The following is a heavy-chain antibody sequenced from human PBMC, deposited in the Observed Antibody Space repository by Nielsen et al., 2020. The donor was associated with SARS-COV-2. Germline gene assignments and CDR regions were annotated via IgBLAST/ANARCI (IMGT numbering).Heavy chain of an antibody. D-gene: IGHD3-22*01. CDR2: IRYDGSNK. V-gene: IGHV3-30*02. Sequence: GGSLRLSCAASGFTFSSYGMHWVRQAPGKGLEWVAFIRYDGSNKYYADSVKGRFTISRDNSKNTLYLQMNSLRAEDTAVYYCVRVRDDGYYYDTGPFDYWGQGTLVTVSS. CDR3: VRVRDDGYYYDTGPFDY. J-gene: IGHJ4*02. CDR1: GFTFSSYG.